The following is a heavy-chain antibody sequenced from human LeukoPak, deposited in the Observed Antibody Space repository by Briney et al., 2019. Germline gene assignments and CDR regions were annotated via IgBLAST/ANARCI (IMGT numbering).Heavy chain of an antibody. V-gene: IGHV4-34*01. CDR1: GGSFSGYY. J-gene: IGHJ4*02. Sequence: PSETLSLTCAVYGGSFSGYYWSWIRQPPGKGLEWIGEISHSGSTNYNPSLKSRVTISVDKSKNQFSLKLTSVTAADTAVYYCARVSYYDSSANREAFDYWGQGTLVTVSS. CDR2: ISHSGST. D-gene: IGHD3-22*01. CDR3: ARVSYYDSSANREAFDY.